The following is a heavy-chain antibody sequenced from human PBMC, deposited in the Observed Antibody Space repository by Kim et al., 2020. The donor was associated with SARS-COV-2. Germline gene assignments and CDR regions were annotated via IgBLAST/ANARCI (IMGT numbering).Heavy chain of an antibody. V-gene: IGHV3-30*18. CDR3: AKDRTYCTNGVCYGNWFDP. CDR2: ISYDGSNK. D-gene: IGHD2-8*01. CDR1: GFTFSSYG. Sequence: GGSLRLSCAASGFTFSSYGMHWVRQAPGKGLEWVAVISYDGSNKYYADSVKGRFTISRDNSKNTLYLQMNSLRAEDTAVYYCAKDRTYCTNGVCYGNWFDPWGQGTLVTVSS. J-gene: IGHJ5*02.